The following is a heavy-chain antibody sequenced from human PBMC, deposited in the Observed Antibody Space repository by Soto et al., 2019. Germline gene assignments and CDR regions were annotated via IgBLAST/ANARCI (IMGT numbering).Heavy chain of an antibody. J-gene: IGHJ6*02. V-gene: IGHV4-59*05. CDR1: GAAINSYY. CDR3: ARLNGYCISSSCHGHYAMDV. CDR2: IYNSGRT. Sequence: PSETLSLTCTVSGAAINSYYWTWIRQAPGMGLEWIGSIYNSGRTYYNPSLNSRVTVSVDTSKNQFSLKVTSVTAADTAVYYCARLNGYCISSSCHGHYAMDVWGQGTTVT. D-gene: IGHD2-2*01.